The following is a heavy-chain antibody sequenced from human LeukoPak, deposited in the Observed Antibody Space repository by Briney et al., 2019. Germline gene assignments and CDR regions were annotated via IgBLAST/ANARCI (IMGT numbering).Heavy chain of an antibody. Sequence: SETLSLTCTVSGGSISSYYWSWIRQPPGKGLEWIGYIHYSGSTNYNPSLKSRVTISVDTSKNQLSLKLSSVTAADTAVYYCARGRGNWGFDYWGQGTLVTVSS. CDR1: GGSISSYY. V-gene: IGHV4-59*01. J-gene: IGHJ4*02. D-gene: IGHD7-27*01. CDR2: IHYSGST. CDR3: ARGRGNWGFDY.